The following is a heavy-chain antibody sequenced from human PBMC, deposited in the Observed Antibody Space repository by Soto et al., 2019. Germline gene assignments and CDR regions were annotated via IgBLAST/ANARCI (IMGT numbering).Heavy chain of an antibody. CDR1: GYTFTGYY. V-gene: IGHV1-2*04. D-gene: IGHD2-8*01. Sequence: GASVKVSCKASGYTFTGYYMHWVRQAPGQGLEWMGWINPNSGGTNYAQKFQGWVTMTRDTSISTAYMELSRLRSDDTAVYYCARYCNNSDCRHLYYFDYWGLGTLVTVSS. CDR2: INPNSGGT. J-gene: IGHJ4*02. CDR3: ARYCNNSDCRHLYYFDY.